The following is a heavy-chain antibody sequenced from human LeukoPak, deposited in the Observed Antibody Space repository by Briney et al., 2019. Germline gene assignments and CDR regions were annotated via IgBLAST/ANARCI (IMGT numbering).Heavy chain of an antibody. CDR1: GFTVSSNY. CDR3: ARVIGGSYQDAFDI. Sequence: GGSLRLSCAASGFTVSSNYMSWVRQAPGKGLEWVSVIYSGGSTYYADSVKGRFTISRDNSKNTLYLQMNSLRAEDTAVYYCARVIGGSYQDAFDIWGQGTMVTVSS. CDR2: IYSGGST. J-gene: IGHJ3*02. D-gene: IGHD1-26*01. V-gene: IGHV3-66*01.